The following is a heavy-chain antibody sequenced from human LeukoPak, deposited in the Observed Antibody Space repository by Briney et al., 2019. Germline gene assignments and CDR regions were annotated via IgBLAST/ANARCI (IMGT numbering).Heavy chain of an antibody. J-gene: IGHJ5*02. CDR3: ARDHRSGSYYNRQGRFDP. D-gene: IGHD3-10*01. Sequence: SEILSLTCAVYGGSFSGYYWSWIRQPPGKGLEWIGEINHSGSTNYNPSLKSRVTISVDTSKNQFSLKLSSVTAADTAVYYCARDHRSGSYYNRQGRFDPWGQGTLVTVSS. CDR1: GGSFSGYY. V-gene: IGHV4-34*01. CDR2: INHSGST.